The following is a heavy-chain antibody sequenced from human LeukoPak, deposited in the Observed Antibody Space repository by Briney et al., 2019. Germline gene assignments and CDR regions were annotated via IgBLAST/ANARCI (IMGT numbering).Heavy chain of an antibody. CDR2: ISDTTDRM. D-gene: IGHD2-2*01. J-gene: IGHJ3*01. V-gene: IGHV3-23*01. CDR3: VTDLGYCSATSCTDAFDV. CDR1: GLTFSGYA. Sequence: GGSLRLSCAASGLTFSGYAMSWVRQAPGKGLECVSTISDTTDRMYYADSVKGRFTISRDNSKSTLYLQMNSLRAEDPAVYYCVTDLGYCSATSCTDAFDVWGQGTMVTVSS.